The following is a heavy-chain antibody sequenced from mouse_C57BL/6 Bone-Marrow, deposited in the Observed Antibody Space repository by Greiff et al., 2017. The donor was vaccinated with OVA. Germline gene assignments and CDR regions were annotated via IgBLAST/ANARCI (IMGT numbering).Heavy chain of an antibody. V-gene: IGHV5-12*01. CDR3: ARRRDYYGGAMDY. CDR1: GFTFSDYY. D-gene: IGHD1-1*01. Sequence: EVMLVESGGGLVQPGGSLKLSCAASGFTFSDYYMYWVRQTPEKRLEWVAYISNGGGSTYYPDTVKGRFTISRDNAKNTLYLQMSRLKSEDTAMYYGARRRDYYGGAMDYWGQGTSVTVSS. CDR2: ISNGGGST. J-gene: IGHJ4*01.